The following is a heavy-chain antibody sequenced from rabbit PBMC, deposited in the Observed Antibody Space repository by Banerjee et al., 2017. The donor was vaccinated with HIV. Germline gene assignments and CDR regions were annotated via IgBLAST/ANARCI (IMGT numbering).Heavy chain of an antibody. V-gene: IGHV1S43*01. Sequence: QEQLVESGGDLVKPEGSLTLTCTASGFSFSNGYVMCWVRQAPGKGLEWIACINTSSGNTVYASWVNGRFTITRSTSPNTVDLKMTSLTAADTATYFCARDGYPGYGYPNLWGPGTLVTVS. D-gene: IGHD7-1*01. CDR2: INTSSGNT. CDR3: ARDGYPGYGYPNL. J-gene: IGHJ4*01. CDR1: GFSFSNGYV.